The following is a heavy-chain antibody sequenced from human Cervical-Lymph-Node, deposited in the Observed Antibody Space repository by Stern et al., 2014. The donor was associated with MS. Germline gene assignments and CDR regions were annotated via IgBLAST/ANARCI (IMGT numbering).Heavy chain of an antibody. CDR3: ASGPDSYGFSY. CDR2: IYPGDSDT. D-gene: IGHD5-18*01. CDR1: GYRFTTYW. V-gene: IGHV5-51*01. J-gene: IGHJ4*02. Sequence: EVQLVESGAEVKKPGESLRISCKGSGYRFTTYWIGWVRQMPGKGLEWMGLIYPGDSDTRYSPAFQGQVTMSADKSIRTAYRQWSSLKASDTAMYYCASGPDSYGFSYWGQGTLVTVSP.